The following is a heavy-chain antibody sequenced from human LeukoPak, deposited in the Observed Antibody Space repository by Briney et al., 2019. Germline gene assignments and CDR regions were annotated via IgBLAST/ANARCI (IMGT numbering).Heavy chain of an antibody. CDR3: ARRAYDSSGYYPGYFDY. CDR1: GYTSTSYY. V-gene: IGHV1-46*01. D-gene: IGHD3-22*01. J-gene: IGHJ4*02. CDR2: INPSGGST. Sequence: GASVKVSCKASGYTSTSYYMHWVRQAPGQGLEWMGIINPSGGSTSYAQKFQGRVTMTRDTSTSTVYMELSSLRSEDTAVYYCARRAYDSSGYYPGYFDYWGQGTLVTVSS.